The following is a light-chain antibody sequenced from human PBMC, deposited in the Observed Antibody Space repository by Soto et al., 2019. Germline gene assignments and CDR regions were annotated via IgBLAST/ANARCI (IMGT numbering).Light chain of an antibody. CDR1: NIDSRT. J-gene: IGLJ1*01. Sequence: SYDLTQPPSVSVAPGQTATISCGENNIDSRTVHWYQQKPGQAPLLVVYDNSFRPSGIPNRFSGSNSGNTATLTISRVEAGDEADYYCQVWDNVDDHIYVFGTGTKATVL. CDR3: QVWDNVDDHIYV. V-gene: IGLV3-21*02. CDR2: DNS.